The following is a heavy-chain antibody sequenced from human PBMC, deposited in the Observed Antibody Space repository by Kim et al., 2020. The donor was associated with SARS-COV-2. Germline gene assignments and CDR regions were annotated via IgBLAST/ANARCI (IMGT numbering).Heavy chain of an antibody. D-gene: IGHD3-16*01. J-gene: IGHJ3*02. CDR1: GGSISSYY. CDR3: ARDGGRTPFDAFDI. CDR2: IYYSGST. Sequence: SETLSLTCTVSGGSISSYYWSWIRQPPGKGLEWIGYIYYSGSTNYNPSLKSRVTISVDTSKNQFSLKLSSVTAADTAVYYCARDGGRTPFDAFDIWGQGTMVTVSS. V-gene: IGHV4-59*01.